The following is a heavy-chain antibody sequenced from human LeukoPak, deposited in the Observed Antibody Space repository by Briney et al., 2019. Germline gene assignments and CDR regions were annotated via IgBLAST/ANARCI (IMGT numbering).Heavy chain of an antibody. CDR1: GGTFSSYA. D-gene: IGHD3-9*01. CDR3: ARDQYDILTGYRLDY. V-gene: IGHV1-69*05. Sequence: SVKVSCKASGGTFSSYAISWVRQAPGQGLEWMGRIIPIFGTANYAQKFQGRVTITTDESTSTAYMELSSLRSEDTAVYYCARDQYDILTGYRLDYWGQGTLVTVPS. J-gene: IGHJ4*02. CDR2: IIPIFGTA.